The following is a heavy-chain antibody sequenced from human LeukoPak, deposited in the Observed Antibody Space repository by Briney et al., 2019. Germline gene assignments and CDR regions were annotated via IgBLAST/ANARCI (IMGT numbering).Heavy chain of an antibody. D-gene: IGHD4-17*01. J-gene: IGHJ6*03. V-gene: IGHV7-4-1*02. CDR1: GYTFTTYA. Sequence: ASVKVSCKASGYTFTTYAMSWVRQAPGQGLECMGWINTNTGNPTYAPGFTGRFVFSLDTSVSTAYLQISSLKAEDTAVYYCARAGAPYFYYYMDVWGKGTTVTVSS. CDR2: INTNTGNP. CDR3: ARAGAPYFYYYMDV.